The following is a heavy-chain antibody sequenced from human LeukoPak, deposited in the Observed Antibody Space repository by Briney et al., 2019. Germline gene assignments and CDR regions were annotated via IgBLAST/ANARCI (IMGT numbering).Heavy chain of an antibody. J-gene: IGHJ4*02. CDR1: GGSFSGSY. CDR2: INHSGST. Sequence: SETLSLTCAVYGGSFSGSYWSWIRQPPGKGLEWIGEINHSGSTNYNPSLKSRVTISVDTSKNQFSLKLSSVTAADTAVYYCARQAYGDYYFDYWGQGTLVTVSS. CDR3: ARQAYGDYYFDY. V-gene: IGHV4-34*01. D-gene: IGHD4-17*01.